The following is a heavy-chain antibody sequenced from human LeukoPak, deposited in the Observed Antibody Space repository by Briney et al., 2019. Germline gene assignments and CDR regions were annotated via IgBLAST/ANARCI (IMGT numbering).Heavy chain of an antibody. CDR3: ARRTTVTIPFGY. CDR1: GGSFSGYY. D-gene: IGHD4-11*01. V-gene: IGHV4-34*01. Sequence: SETLSLTCAVYGGSFSGYYWSWIRQPPGKGLEWIGEINHSGSTNCNPSLKSRVTISVDKSKNQFSLKLSSVTAADTAVYYCARRTTVTIPFGYWGQGTLVTVSS. J-gene: IGHJ4*02. CDR2: INHSGST.